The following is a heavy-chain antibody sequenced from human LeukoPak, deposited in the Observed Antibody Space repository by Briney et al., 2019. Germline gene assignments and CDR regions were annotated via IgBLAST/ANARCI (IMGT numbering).Heavy chain of an antibody. D-gene: IGHD6-6*01. CDR1: GFTFTSSA. CDR3: AADQRAYSSSYWYFDL. V-gene: IGHV1-58*01. Sequence: SVKVSCKASGFTFTSSAVQWVRQARGQRLEWIGWIVVGSGNTNYAQKFQERVTITRDMSTSTAYMELSSLRSEDTAVYYCAADQRAYSSSYWYFDLWGRGTLVTVSS. CDR2: IVVGSGNT. J-gene: IGHJ2*01.